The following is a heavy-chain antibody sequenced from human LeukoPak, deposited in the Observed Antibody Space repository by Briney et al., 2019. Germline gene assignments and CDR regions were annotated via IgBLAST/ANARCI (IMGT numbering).Heavy chain of an antibody. D-gene: IGHD3-16*01. J-gene: IGHJ4*02. CDR1: GYKFTDDY. CDR3: APTAEAYTSWWKV. CDR2: INPDSGFT. V-gene: IGHV1-2*02. Sequence: ASVKVSCKASGYKFTDDYMHWVRQAPGQGLEFMGWINPDSGFTNYAQKFKGRVTMTKDTSISTAYLEVRSLTSDDTAVYYCAPTAEAYTSWWKVWGQGTLVTVSS.